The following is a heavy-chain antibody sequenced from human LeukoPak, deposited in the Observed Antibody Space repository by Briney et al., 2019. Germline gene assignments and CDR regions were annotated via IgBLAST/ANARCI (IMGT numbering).Heavy chain of an antibody. V-gene: IGHV3-23*01. J-gene: IGHJ4*02. CDR2: ISGNGDST. Sequence: PGGSLRLSCAASGFTFNSYAMSWVRQAPGKGLEWVSTISGNGDSTSYAHSVKGRFTISRDNSKNTLYLQMNGLRAEDTAVYYCAKSKDNPLYYFDNWGQGTLVTVSS. CDR3: AKSKDNPLYYFDN. CDR1: GFTFNSYA.